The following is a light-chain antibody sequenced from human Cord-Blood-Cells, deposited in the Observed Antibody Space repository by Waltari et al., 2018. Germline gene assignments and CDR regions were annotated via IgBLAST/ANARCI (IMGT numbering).Light chain of an antibody. CDR2: DVS. V-gene: IGLV2-11*01. CDR1: SSDVGGYNY. CDR3: CSYAGSYTYVV. J-gene: IGLJ2*01. Sequence: QSALTQPRPVSGSPGQSVTLYCTGTSSDVGGYNYVSWYQQHPGKAPKLMIYDVSKRPSGVPDRFSGSKSGNTASLTISGLQAEDEADYYCCSYAGSYTYVVFGGGTKLTVL.